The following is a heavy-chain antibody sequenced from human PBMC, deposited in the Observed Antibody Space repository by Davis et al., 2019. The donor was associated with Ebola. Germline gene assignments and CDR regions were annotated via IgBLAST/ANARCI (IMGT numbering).Heavy chain of an antibody. D-gene: IGHD6-19*01. CDR3: ARGTGYSSGWYGMRDHNWFDP. Sequence: AASVKVSCKASGYTFTSYDINWVRQATGQGLEWMGWMNPNSGNTGYAQNFQGRVTMTRNTSISTAYMELSSLRSEDTAVYYCARGTGYSSGWYGMRDHNWFDPWGQGTLVTVSS. CDR2: MNPNSGNT. V-gene: IGHV1-8*01. CDR1: GYTFTSYD. J-gene: IGHJ5*02.